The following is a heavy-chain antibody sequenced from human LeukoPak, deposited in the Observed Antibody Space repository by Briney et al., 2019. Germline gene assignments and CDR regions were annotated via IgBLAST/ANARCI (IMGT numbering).Heavy chain of an antibody. V-gene: IGHV3-21*01. CDR1: GFTFSSYS. CDR2: ISSSSSYI. D-gene: IGHD3-22*01. CDR3: ARDNYDSSGYYVGFDY. J-gene: IGHJ4*02. Sequence: GGSLRLSSAASGFTFSSYSMNWVRQAPGKGLEWVSSISSSSSYIYYADSVKGRFTISRDNAKNSLYLQMNSLRAEDTAVYYCARDNYDSSGYYVGFDYWGQGTLVTVSS.